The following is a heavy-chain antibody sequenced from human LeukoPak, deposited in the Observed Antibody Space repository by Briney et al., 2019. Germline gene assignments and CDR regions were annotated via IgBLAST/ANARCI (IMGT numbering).Heavy chain of an antibody. J-gene: IGHJ4*02. CDR1: GFSLSTSGVG. CDR2: FYWDDDK. D-gene: IGHD3-10*01. CDR3: AHQYYYGSGRYYYTPYFDY. V-gene: IGHV2-5*02. Sequence: GRTLVNPTQTLTLTCTFSGFSLSTSGVGVGWIRQPPVKSDDRLAVFYWDDDKRYSPSLKIRLAITKDTSKNQVVLTMTNMDPVDTATYYCAHQYYYGSGRYYYTPYFDYWGQGTLVTVSA.